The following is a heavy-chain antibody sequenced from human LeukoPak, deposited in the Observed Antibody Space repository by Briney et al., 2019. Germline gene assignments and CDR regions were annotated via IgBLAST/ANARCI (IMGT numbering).Heavy chain of an antibody. CDR3: ARGGVYCTNGVCYFIDWFDP. J-gene: IGHJ5*02. CDR2: IYYSGST. V-gene: IGHV4-59*11. Sequence: SETLSLTCTVSGGSISSHYWSWIRQPPGKGLEWIGYIYYSGSTNYNPSLKSRVTISVDTSKNQFSLKLGSVTAADTAVYYCARGGVYCTNGVCYFIDWFDPWGQGTLVTVSS. CDR1: GGSISSHY. D-gene: IGHD2-8*01.